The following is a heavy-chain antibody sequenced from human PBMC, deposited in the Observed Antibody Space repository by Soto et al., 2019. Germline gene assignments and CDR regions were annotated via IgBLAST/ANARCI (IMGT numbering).Heavy chain of an antibody. CDR1: GYSFTDYW. CDR2: IYPGDSDT. CDR3: AKRGGSPADPFDV. J-gene: IGHJ3*01. D-gene: IGHD1-26*01. Sequence: GESLKISCQTSGYSFTDYWIGWVRQMPGKGLEWMGLIYPGDSDTRNSPSFQGQVTFSVDTSLSTAFLHWSSLKASDTVMYFCAKRGGSPADPFDVWGPGTMVTVSS. V-gene: IGHV5-51*01.